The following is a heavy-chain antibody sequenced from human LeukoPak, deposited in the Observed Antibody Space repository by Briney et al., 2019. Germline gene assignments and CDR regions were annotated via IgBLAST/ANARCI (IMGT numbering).Heavy chain of an antibody. CDR3: ARPITGTGSYYYYMDV. D-gene: IGHD1-7*01. CDR2: ISAYNGNT. J-gene: IGHJ6*03. Sequence: ASVKVSCKASGYTFTSYGISWVRQAPGQGLEWMGWISAYNGNTNYAQKLQGRVTMTTDTSTSTAYMELRSLRSDDTAVYYCARPITGTGSYYYYMDVWGKGTTVTVSS. V-gene: IGHV1-18*01. CDR1: GYTFTSYG.